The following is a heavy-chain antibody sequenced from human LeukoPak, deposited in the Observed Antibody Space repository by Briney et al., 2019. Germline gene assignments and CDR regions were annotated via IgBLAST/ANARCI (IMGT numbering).Heavy chain of an antibody. CDR2: IIPILGIA. CDR3: ARFVHQAAAGLYYFDY. J-gene: IGHJ4*02. CDR1: GGTFSSYA. D-gene: IGHD6-13*01. Sequence: EASVKVSCKASGGTFSSYAISWVRQAPGQGLEWMGRIIPILGIANYAQKFQGRVTITADKSTSTAYMELSSLRSEDTAVYYCARFVHQAAAGLYYFDYWGQGTLVTVSS. V-gene: IGHV1-69*04.